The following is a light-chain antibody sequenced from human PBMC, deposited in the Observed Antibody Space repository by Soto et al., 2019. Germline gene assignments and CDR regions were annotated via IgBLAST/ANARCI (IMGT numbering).Light chain of an antibody. J-gene: IGLJ1*01. CDR2: EVS. V-gene: IGLV2-8*01. Sequence: QSVLTQPPSASGSPGQSVTISCTGTSSDVGGYNFVSRYQEHPGKAPKLIIYEVSKRPSGVPDRFSGSKSGNTASLTVSGLQAEDEADYYCSSYAGSNNRYVFGTGTKLTVL. CDR1: SSDVGGYNF. CDR3: SSYAGSNNRYV.